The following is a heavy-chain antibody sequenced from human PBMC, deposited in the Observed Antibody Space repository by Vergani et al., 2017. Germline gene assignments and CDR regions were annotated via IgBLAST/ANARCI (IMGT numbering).Heavy chain of an antibody. CDR2: IIPIFGTA. J-gene: IGHJ3*02. CDR3: AGSPITIFGVVVLSNDAFDI. CDR1: GGTFSSYA. Sequence: QVQLVQSGAEVKKPGSSVKVSCKASGGTFSSYAISWVRQAPGQGLEWMGRIIPIFGTANYAQKFQGRVTITADESTSTAYMELSSLRSEDTAVYYCAGSPITIFGVVVLSNDAFDIWGQGTMVTVSS. V-gene: IGHV1-69*18. D-gene: IGHD3-3*01.